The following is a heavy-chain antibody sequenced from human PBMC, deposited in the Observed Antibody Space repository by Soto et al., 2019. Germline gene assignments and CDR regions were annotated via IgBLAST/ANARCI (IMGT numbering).Heavy chain of an antibody. Sequence: VQLAQSGAEVKKPGASVKVPCKTSGDSFNDYYIHWVRQAPGHVLECMGWINPNGGATKYAQKFRGRVTVTSDTSIRTVYMELSSLRSDDTAVYYCARESGGATATLDYYYFYMDVWGKGTTVTVSS. CDR1: GDSFNDYY. J-gene: IGHJ6*03. V-gene: IGHV1-2*02. CDR3: ARESGGATATLDYYYFYMDV. CDR2: INPNGGAT. D-gene: IGHD5-12*01.